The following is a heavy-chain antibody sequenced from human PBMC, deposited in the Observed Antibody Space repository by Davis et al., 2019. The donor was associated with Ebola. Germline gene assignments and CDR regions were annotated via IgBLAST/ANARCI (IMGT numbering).Heavy chain of an antibody. CDR2: INSDGSST. D-gene: IGHD3-22*01. V-gene: IGHV3-74*01. CDR3: ALAYYYDSSGYSAFDI. J-gene: IGHJ3*02. Sequence: GESLKISCAASGFTFSSYWMHWVRQAPGKGLVWVSRINSDGSSTSYADSVKGRFTISRDNAKNTLYLQMNSLRAEDTAVYYCALAYYYDSSGYSAFDIWGQGTMVTVSS. CDR1: GFTFSSYW.